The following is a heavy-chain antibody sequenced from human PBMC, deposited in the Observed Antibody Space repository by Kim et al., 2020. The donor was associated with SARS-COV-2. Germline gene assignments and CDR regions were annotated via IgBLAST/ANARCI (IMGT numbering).Heavy chain of an antibody. Sequence: GGSLRLSCTASGFTFSRHEMNWVRQAPGKRLEWVSFINENGRTIYYADSVKGRFTISRDNAKSSLYLQMNSLRAEDTAVYYCARGRSVDAYWGQGTLVTV. V-gene: IGHV3-48*03. D-gene: IGHD2-8*01. CDR2: INENGRTI. CDR1: GFTFSRHE. J-gene: IGHJ4*02. CDR3: ARGRSVDAY.